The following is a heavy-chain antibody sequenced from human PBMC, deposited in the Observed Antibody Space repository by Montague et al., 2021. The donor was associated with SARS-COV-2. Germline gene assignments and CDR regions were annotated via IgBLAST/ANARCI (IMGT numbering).Heavy chain of an antibody. CDR1: GGSFSGYY. D-gene: IGHD3-10*01. J-gene: IGHJ6*02. Sequence: SETLSLTCAVCGGSFSGYYWSWIRQPPEKGLEWIGEINQSGRTNNNPSLKSRVIISVDTSKNQFSLKLSSVTAADTAVYYCARVRYYGSGTSLGMDVWGQGTTVTVSS. V-gene: IGHV4-34*01. CDR3: ARVRYYGSGTSLGMDV. CDR2: INQSGRT.